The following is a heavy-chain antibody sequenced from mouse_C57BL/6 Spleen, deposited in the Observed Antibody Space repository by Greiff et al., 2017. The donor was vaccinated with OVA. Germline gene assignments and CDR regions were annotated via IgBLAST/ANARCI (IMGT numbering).Heavy chain of an antibody. J-gene: IGHJ3*01. V-gene: IGHV7-3*01. Sequence: EVKVVESGGGLVQPGGSLSLSCAASGFTFTDYYMSWVRQPPGKALEWLGFIRNKANGYTTEYSASVKGRFTISRDNSQSILYLQMTALRAEDSATYYCARCGYDYDVGFAYWGQGTLVTVSA. CDR1: GFTFTDYY. D-gene: IGHD2-4*01. CDR2: IRNKANGYTT. CDR3: ARCGYDYDVGFAY.